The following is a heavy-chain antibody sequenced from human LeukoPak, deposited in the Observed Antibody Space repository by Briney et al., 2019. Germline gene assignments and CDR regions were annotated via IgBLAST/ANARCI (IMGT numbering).Heavy chain of an antibody. V-gene: IGHV1-18*01. CDR2: ISGYNGNT. D-gene: IGHD6-19*01. J-gene: IGHJ4*02. CDR3: ARGSVAVAGNVEY. Sequence: ASVKVSCKASGYAFSTYGLTWVRQAPGQGLEWMGWISGYNGNTNYAQKFQGRVTMTTDTSTSTAYMELRSLISDDTAVYYCARGSVAVAGNVEYWGQGTLVTVSS. CDR1: GYAFSTYG.